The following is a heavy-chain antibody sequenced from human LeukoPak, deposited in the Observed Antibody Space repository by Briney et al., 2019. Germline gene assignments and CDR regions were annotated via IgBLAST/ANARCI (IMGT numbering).Heavy chain of an antibody. V-gene: IGHV1-2*02. CDR2: INCDNGHT. D-gene: IGHD6-19*01. CDR1: GYTFTDYS. J-gene: IGHJ4*02. Sequence: ASVKVSCKASGYTFTDYSIHWVRQAPGHGLDWMGRINCDNGHTNFAQKFQDRVTMTRDTSISTAYMELSGLRSDDTALYYCARGWSGSGWLYYSDYWDQGILITVSS. CDR3: ARGWSGSGWLYYSDY.